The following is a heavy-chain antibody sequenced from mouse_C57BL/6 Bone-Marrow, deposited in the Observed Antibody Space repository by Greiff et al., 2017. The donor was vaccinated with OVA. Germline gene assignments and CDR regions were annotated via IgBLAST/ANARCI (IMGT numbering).Heavy chain of an antibody. D-gene: IGHD2-5*01. CDR3: ARGAYYSNPFAY. CDR1: GYSITSGYD. Sequence: EVQVVESGPGMVKPSQSLSLTCTVTGYSITSGYDWHWIRHFPGNKLEWMGYISYSGSTNYNPSLKSRISITHDTSKNHFFLKLNSVTTEDTATYYCARGAYYSNPFAYWGQGTLVTVSA. J-gene: IGHJ3*01. V-gene: IGHV3-1*01. CDR2: ISYSGST.